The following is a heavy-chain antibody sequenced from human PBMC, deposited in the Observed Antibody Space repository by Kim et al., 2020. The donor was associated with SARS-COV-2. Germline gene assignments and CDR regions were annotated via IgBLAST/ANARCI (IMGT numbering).Heavy chain of an antibody. CDR3: ARGFGGYFDY. Sequence: SETLSLTCTVSGGSVSSGSYYWSWIRQPPGKGLEWIGYIYYSGSTNYNPSLKSRVTISVDTSKNQFSLKLSSVTAADTAVYYCARGFGGYFDYWGQGTLVTVSS. J-gene: IGHJ4*02. CDR2: IYYSGST. D-gene: IGHD3-22*01. V-gene: IGHV4-61*01. CDR1: GGSVSSGSYY.